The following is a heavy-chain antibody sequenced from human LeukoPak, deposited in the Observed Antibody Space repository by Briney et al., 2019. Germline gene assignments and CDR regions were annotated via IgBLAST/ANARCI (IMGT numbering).Heavy chain of an antibody. Sequence: TGGSLRLSCAASGFTFNSYWMHWVRQAPGKGLVWVARISTDGSSTSYADFVKGRFTISRDNAKNTLYLQMNSLRAEDTAVYYCGRAYVVSGYDFGIDYWGQGTLVTVSS. CDR2: ISTDGSST. V-gene: IGHV3-74*01. J-gene: IGHJ4*02. CDR1: GFTFNSYW. D-gene: IGHD5-12*01. CDR3: GRAYVVSGYDFGIDY.